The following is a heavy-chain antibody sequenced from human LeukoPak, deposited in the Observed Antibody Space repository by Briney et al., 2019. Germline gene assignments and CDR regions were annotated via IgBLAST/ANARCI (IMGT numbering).Heavy chain of an antibody. CDR3: ARESSGAFDI. J-gene: IGHJ3*02. V-gene: IGHV3-33*01. Sequence: PGGSLRLSCAASGFIFSDYGMHWVSQAPGKGLEWVAFIENDESNKYYTDSVKGRFTISRDNSKNTLHLQMSSLRAEDTAVYYCARESSGAFDIWGQGTMVTVSS. CDR1: GFIFSDYG. D-gene: IGHD6-6*01. CDR2: IENDESNK.